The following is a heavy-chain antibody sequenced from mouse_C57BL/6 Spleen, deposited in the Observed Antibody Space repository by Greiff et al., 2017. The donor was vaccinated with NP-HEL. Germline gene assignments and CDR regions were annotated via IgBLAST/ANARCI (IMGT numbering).Heavy chain of an antibody. CDR3: ARECDDDAMDY. CDR2: IYPRSGNT. D-gene: IGHD6-1*01. CDR1: GYTFTSYG. J-gene: IGHJ4*01. Sequence: QVQLQQSGAELARPGASVKLSCKASGYTFTSYGISWVKQRTGQGLEWIGEIYPRSGNTYYNEKFKGKATLTADKSSSTAYMERRSRTSENSAVDFCARECDDDAMDYWGQGTSVTVSS. V-gene: IGHV1-81*01.